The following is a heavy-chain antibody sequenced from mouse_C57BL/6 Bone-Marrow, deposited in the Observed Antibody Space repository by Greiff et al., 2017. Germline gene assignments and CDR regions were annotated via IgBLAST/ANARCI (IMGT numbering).Heavy chain of an antibody. V-gene: IGHV5-4*03. CDR2: ISDGGSYT. CDR1: GFTFSSYA. D-gene: IGHD1-1*01. CDR3: ASNYGAMDY. J-gene: IGHJ4*01. Sequence: EVKLVESGGGLVKPGGSLKLSCAASGFTFSSYAMSWVRQTPEKRLEWVATISDGGSYTYYPDNVKGRFTISRDNAKNNLYLQMSHLKSEDTAMYYCASNYGAMDYWGQGTSVTVSS.